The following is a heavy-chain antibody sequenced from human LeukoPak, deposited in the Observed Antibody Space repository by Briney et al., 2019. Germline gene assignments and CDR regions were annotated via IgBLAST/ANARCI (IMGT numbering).Heavy chain of an antibody. D-gene: IGHD1-26*01. CDR2: ISGSGGST. V-gene: IGHV3-23*01. Sequence: PGGSLRLSCAASGXTFSTYAMSWVRQAPGKGLEWVSAISGSGGSTYYAESVKGRFTISRDNSKNTLNLQMNSLRVEDTAVYYCAKDHISGSYFEYFQHWGQGTLVTVSS. J-gene: IGHJ1*01. CDR1: GXTFSTYA. CDR3: AKDHISGSYFEYFQH.